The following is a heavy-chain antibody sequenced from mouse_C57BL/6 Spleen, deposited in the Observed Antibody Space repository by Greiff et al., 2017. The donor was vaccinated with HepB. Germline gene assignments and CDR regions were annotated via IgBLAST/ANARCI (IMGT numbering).Heavy chain of an antibody. Sequence: EVQLVESEGGLVQPGSSMKLSCTASGFTFSDYYMAWVRQVPEKGLEWVANINYDGSSTYYLDSLKSRFIISRDNAKNILYLQMSSLKSEDTATYYCARAAGYNYYAMDYWGQGTSVTVSS. CDR2: INYDGSST. CDR3: ARAAGYNYYAMDY. CDR1: GFTFSDYY. D-gene: IGHD2-2*01. V-gene: IGHV5-16*01. J-gene: IGHJ4*01.